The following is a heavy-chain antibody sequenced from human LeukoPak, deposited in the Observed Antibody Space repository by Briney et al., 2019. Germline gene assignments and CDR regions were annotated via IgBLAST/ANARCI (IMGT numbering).Heavy chain of an antibody. CDR1: GGSISSSSYY. Sequence: SETLSLTCTVSGGSISSSSYYWGWIRQPPGKGLEWIGSIYYSGSTYYNPSLKSRVTISVDTSKNQFSLKLSSVTAADTAVYYCARDVVVSGAFDIWGQGTMVTVSS. D-gene: IGHD2-15*01. V-gene: IGHV4-39*02. CDR2: IYYSGST. J-gene: IGHJ3*02. CDR3: ARDVVVSGAFDI.